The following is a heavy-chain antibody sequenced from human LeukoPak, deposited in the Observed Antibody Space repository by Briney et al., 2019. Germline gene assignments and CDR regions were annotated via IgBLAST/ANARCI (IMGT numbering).Heavy chain of an antibody. V-gene: IGHV4-59*01. Sequence: SETLSLTCTVSGGSISSYYWSWIRQPPGKGLEWIGYIYYSGSTNYNPSLKSRVTISVDTSKNQFSLKLSSVTAADTAVYYCARIRDGYSNFDYWGQGTLVTVSS. J-gene: IGHJ4*02. D-gene: IGHD5-24*01. CDR3: ARIRDGYSNFDY. CDR1: GGSISSYY. CDR2: IYYSGST.